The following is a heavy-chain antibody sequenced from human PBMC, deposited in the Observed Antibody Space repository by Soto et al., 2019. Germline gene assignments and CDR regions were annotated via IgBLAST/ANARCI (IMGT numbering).Heavy chain of an antibody. CDR3: GRTLAAAAYFDY. CDR1: GGSISSSNW. D-gene: IGHD6-13*01. Sequence: QVQLQESGPGLVKPSGTLSLTCAVSGGSISSSNWWSWVRQPPGKGLEWIGEIYHSGSTNYNPSLKSHVTISVDKSKNQFSLKLSSVTAADTAVYYCGRTLAAAAYFDYWGQGTLVTVSS. V-gene: IGHV4-4*02. CDR2: IYHSGST. J-gene: IGHJ4*02.